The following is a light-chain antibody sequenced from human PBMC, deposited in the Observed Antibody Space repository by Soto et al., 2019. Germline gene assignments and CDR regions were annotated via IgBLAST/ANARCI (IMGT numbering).Light chain of an antibody. V-gene: IGKV3-15*01. CDR2: DVS. CDR3: QHYNNWPIT. J-gene: IGKJ5*01. Sequence: VVLKHSLVTLSLSARERATLSCRASQSVSSNYLAWYQQKPGQAPRLLIHDVSIRATGIPARFNGSGSGTEFTLTISSLQAADFAVYHCQHYNNWPITFGQGTRLEIK. CDR1: QSVSSN.